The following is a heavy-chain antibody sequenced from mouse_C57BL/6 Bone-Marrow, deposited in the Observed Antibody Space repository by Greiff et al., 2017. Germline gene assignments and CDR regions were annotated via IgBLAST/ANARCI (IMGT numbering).Heavy chain of an antibody. V-gene: IGHV1-69*01. J-gene: IGHJ3*01. CDR1: GYTFTSYW. Sequence: QVQLQQPGAELVMPGASVKLSCKASGYTFTSYWMHWVKQRPGQGLEWIGEIDPSDSYTNYNQKFKGQSTLTVDKSSSTAYMQLNRLTSEDSAVDYCAREDDGCYSAWFAYWGRGTLVTVSA. CDR3: AREDDGCYSAWFAY. CDR2: IDPSDSYT. D-gene: IGHD2-3*01.